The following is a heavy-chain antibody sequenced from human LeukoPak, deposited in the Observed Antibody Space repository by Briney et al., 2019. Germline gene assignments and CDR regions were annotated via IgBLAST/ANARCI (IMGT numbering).Heavy chain of an antibody. D-gene: IGHD3-22*01. CDR3: ARGIDDSSGYYYV. CDR2: ISSSSSYI. V-gene: IGHV3-21*01. Sequence: GGSLRLSCAASGFTFSSYIMNWVRQAPGKGLEWVSSISSSSSYIYYADSVKGRFTISRDNAKNSLYLQMNSLRAEDTAVYYCARGIDDSSGYYYVWGQGTLVTVSS. J-gene: IGHJ4*02. CDR1: GFTFSSYI.